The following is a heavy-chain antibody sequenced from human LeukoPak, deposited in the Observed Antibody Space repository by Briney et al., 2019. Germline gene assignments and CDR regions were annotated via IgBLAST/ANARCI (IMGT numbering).Heavy chain of an antibody. D-gene: IGHD2-15*01. CDR1: GYSISSGYY. V-gene: IGHV4-38-2*02. CDR3: ARLRAGDIVVVSAATGVFDP. CDR2: IYHSGST. Sequence: SETLSLTCTVSGYSISSGYYWGWIRQPPGKGLEWIGSIYHSGSTYYNPSLKSRVTISVDTSKNQFSLKLSSVTAADTAVYYCARLRAGDIVVVSAATGVFDPWGQGTLVTVSS. J-gene: IGHJ5*02.